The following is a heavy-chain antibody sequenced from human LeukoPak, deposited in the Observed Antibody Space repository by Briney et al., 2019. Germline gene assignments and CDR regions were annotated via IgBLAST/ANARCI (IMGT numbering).Heavy chain of an antibody. CDR1: GFTFSSYA. CDR3: AKGPSGSYCPCYFDY. V-gene: IGHV3-23*01. J-gene: IGHJ4*02. Sequence: RGGSLRLSCAASGFTFSSYAMSWVRQAPGKGVEWVSAISVSGGSTYYADSVKGRFTISRDNSKNTLYLQMNSLRAEDTAVYYCAKGPSGSYCPCYFDYWGQGTLVAVSS. CDR2: ISVSGGST. D-gene: IGHD1-26*01.